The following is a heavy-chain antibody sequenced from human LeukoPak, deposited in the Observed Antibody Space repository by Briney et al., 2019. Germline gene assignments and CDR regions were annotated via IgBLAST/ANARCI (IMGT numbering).Heavy chain of an antibody. J-gene: IGHJ4*02. Sequence: GRSLRLSCAASGFTFDDYAMHWVRQAPGKGLEWVSGISWNSGSIGYADSVKGRFTISRDNAKNSLYLQMNSLRAEDTALYYCAKEGDGPFDYWGQGTQVTVSS. CDR3: AKEGDGPFDY. CDR1: GFTFDDYA. D-gene: IGHD5-24*01. V-gene: IGHV3-9*01. CDR2: ISWNSGSI.